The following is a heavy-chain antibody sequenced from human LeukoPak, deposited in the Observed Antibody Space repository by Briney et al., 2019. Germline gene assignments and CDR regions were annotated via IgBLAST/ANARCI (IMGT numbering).Heavy chain of an antibody. Sequence: GGSLRLSCAASGFTFSNHAMSWVRQAPGKGLEWVSAIDNSGGDTYYADSVKGRFTISRDNSKNTLYLQMNSLRAEDTAVYYCARGLRWYVYWGQGTLVTVSS. CDR2: IDNSGGDT. V-gene: IGHV3-23*01. CDR3: ARGLRWYVY. CDR1: GFTFSNHA. D-gene: IGHD4-23*01. J-gene: IGHJ4*02.